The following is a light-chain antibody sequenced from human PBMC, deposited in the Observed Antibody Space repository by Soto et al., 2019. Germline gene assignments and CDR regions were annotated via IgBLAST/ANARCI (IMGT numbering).Light chain of an antibody. Sequence: DIQMTQSPSSLSASVGDSVTITCPASQNIKTYLNWYQQKPGKAPNLLVYAASSLHSGVPSRFSGSGSGTDFTLTISSLQPEDFATYYCQQSFSSPTWTFGQGTKVDIK. V-gene: IGKV1-39*01. CDR2: AAS. J-gene: IGKJ1*01. CDR1: QNIKTY. CDR3: QQSFSSPTWT.